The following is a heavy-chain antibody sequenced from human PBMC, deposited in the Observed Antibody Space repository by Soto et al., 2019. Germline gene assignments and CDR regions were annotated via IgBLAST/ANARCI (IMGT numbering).Heavy chain of an antibody. CDR3: AKDRAAAGYIGYYRDV. V-gene: IGHV3-9*01. Sequence: EVQLVESGGGLVQPGRSLRLSCAASGFTFDDYAMHWVRQAPGKGLEWVSGISWHSGSIGYADSVKGRFTISRDNAKNSLYMQMTSLRAEDTALYYCAKDRAAAGYIGYYRDVWGKGTTVTFYS. CDR1: GFTFDDYA. J-gene: IGHJ6*03. CDR2: ISWHSGSI. D-gene: IGHD6-13*01.